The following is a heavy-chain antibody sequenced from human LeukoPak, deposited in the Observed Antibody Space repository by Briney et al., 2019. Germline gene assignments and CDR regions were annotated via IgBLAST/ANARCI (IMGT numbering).Heavy chain of an antibody. J-gene: IGHJ6*02. CDR3: AKFGPDCSSTSCYGDYYYYGMDV. Sequence: TGGSLRLSCAAPGFPFSNYWMHWVRQAPGKGLEWSSRVNSDGSTTNYADSVKGRFTISRDNAENTLYMRMNSLRPEDTAVYYCAKFGPDCSSTSCYGDYYYYGMDVWGQGTTVTVSS. V-gene: IGHV3-74*01. D-gene: IGHD2-2*01. CDR2: VNSDGSTT. CDR1: GFPFSNYW.